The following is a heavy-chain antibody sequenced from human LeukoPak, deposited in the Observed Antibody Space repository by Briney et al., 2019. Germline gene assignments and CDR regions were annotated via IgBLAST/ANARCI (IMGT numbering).Heavy chain of an antibody. CDR1: GYSFTSYW. CDR2: IYPGDSDT. V-gene: IGHV5-51*01. Sequence: GESLKISCKGSGYSFTSYWIGWVRQVPGKGLEWMGIIYPGDSDTRYSPSFQGQVTISADKSISTAYLQWSSLKASDTAMYYCVRTKADYYDSSPCFDYWGQGTLVTVSS. J-gene: IGHJ4*02. D-gene: IGHD3-22*01. CDR3: VRTKADYYDSSPCFDY.